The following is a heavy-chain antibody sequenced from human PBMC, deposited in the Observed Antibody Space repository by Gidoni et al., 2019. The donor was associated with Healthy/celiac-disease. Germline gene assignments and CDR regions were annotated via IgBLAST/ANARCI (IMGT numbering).Heavy chain of an antibody. D-gene: IGHD2-15*01. V-gene: IGHV3-23*01. CDR2: ISGSGGST. CDR1: GFTFSSYA. Sequence: EVQLLESGGGLVQPGGSLRLSCAASGFTFSSYAMSWFRQAPGKGLEWVSAISGSGGSTYYADSVKGRFTISRDNSKNTLYLQMNSLRAEDTAVYYCASCSGGSCSHYYGMDVWGQGTTVTVSS. CDR3: ASCSGGSCSHYYGMDV. J-gene: IGHJ6*02.